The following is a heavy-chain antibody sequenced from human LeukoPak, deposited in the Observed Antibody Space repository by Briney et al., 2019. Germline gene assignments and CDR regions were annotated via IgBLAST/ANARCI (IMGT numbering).Heavy chain of an antibody. D-gene: IGHD3-22*01. CDR3: AVAYYYDSSGYYSAYGMDV. J-gene: IGHJ6*02. Sequence: GASVKVSCKASGFTFTSSAMQWVRQARGQRLEWIGWIVVGSGNTNYAQKFQERVTITRDMSTSTAYMELSSLRSEDTAVYYCAVAYYYDSSGYYSAYGMDVWGQGTTVTVSS. V-gene: IGHV1-58*02. CDR2: IVVGSGNT. CDR1: GFTFTSSA.